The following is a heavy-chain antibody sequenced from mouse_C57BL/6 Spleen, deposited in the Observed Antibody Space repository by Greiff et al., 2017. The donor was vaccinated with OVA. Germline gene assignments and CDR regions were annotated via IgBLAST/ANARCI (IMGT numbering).Heavy chain of an antibody. CDR3: ARQGYYDYDYFDY. J-gene: IGHJ2*01. V-gene: IGHV5-12*01. D-gene: IGHD2-4*01. CDR2: ISNGGGST. Sequence: EVQLVESGGGLVQPGGSLKLSCAASGFTFSDYYMYWVRQTPEKRLEWVAYISNGGGSTYYPDTVKGRFTISRDNAKNTLYLQMSRLKSEDTAMYYCARQGYYDYDYFDYWGQGTTLTVSS. CDR1: GFTFSDYY.